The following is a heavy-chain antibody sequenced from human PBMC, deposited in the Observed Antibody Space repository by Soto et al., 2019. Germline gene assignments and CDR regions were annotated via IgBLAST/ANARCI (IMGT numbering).Heavy chain of an antibody. V-gene: IGHV3-23*01. CDR3: AKDLSSLGWLALGAPFDS. CDR1: GFTFSSYA. D-gene: IGHD5-18*01. Sequence: EVHLLESGGNVVQPGGSLRLSCAASGFTFSSYAMNWVRQAPGKGLEWVSSISANGRNTYYADSVKGRFTISRDWSKNTLYLHLDSLGVEETAIYYCAKDLSSLGWLALGAPFDSWGQGTLGTVSS. CDR2: ISANGRNT. J-gene: IGHJ4*02.